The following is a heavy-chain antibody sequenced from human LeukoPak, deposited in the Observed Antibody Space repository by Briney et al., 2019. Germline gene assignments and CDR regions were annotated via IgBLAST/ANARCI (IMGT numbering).Heavy chain of an antibody. D-gene: IGHD1-1*01. V-gene: IGHV1-69*04. CDR2: ILPLLSTK. J-gene: IGHJ6*04. CDR3: ARGLDWNDLHLDV. Sequence: SVKVSCKLSGGTFTRDAISWVRQAPGEGLEWMGRILPLLSTKNYARKFQGRVTLTADKSTGTAYMELSSLRSEDTAIYYCARGLDWNDLHLDVWGKGTTVIVSS. CDR1: GGTFTRDA.